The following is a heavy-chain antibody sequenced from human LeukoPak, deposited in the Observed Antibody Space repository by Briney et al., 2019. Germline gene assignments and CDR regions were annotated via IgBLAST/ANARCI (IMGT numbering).Heavy chain of an antibody. D-gene: IGHD5-18*01. J-gene: IGHJ3*02. Sequence: ASVKVSCKASGGTFSSYAISRVRQAPGQGLEWMGGIIPIFGTANYAQKFQGRVTITTDESTSTAYMELSSLRSEDTAVYYCARAQGYSYGYSSLGAFDIWGQGTMVTVSS. CDR3: ARAQGYSYGYSSLGAFDI. V-gene: IGHV1-69*05. CDR2: IIPIFGTA. CDR1: GGTFSSYA.